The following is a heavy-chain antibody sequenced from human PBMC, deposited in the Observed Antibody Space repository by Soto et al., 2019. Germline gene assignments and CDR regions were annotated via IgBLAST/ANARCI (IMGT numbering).Heavy chain of an antibody. D-gene: IGHD6-13*01. V-gene: IGHV4-59*13. CDR2: IYYSGNT. CDR3: ARMITATGTEYFDL. Sequence: SETLSLTCTVSGASISGYCWNWIRQPPGEGLEWIGYIYYSGNTNYNSFLKSRVTMSVDTSKNQFSLNLTSVTPADTAVYYCARMITATGTEYFDLWGRGALVTVSS. CDR1: GASISGYC. J-gene: IGHJ2*01.